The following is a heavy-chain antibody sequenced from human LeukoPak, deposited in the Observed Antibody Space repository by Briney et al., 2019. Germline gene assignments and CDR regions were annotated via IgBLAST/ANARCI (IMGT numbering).Heavy chain of an antibody. D-gene: IGHD3-9*01. CDR1: GFTFSRHW. CDR2: INLDGREK. J-gene: IGHJ4*02. CDR3: ARDDWGPGDH. V-gene: IGHV3-7*01. Sequence: SGGSLRLSCATSGFTFSRHWMSWVRQAPGRGLEWMANINLDGREKYYVDSVKGRFTISRDNAMNSLFLQMNSLRGEDTAVYYCARDDWGPGDHWGQGTLVTVSS.